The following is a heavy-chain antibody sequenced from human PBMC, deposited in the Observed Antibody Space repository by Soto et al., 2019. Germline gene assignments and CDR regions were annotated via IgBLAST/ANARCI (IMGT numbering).Heavy chain of an antibody. J-gene: IGHJ3*01. D-gene: IGHD1-1*01. CDR2: LYDVDGS. CDR1: GLTVSGKKY. V-gene: IGHV3-53*01. CDR3: ATWHEREHAYDV. Sequence: DVQLVESGGGLMQPGESLRLSCAASGLTVSGKKYVAWVRQAPGKGLEWVSALYDVDGSFYSDCVKGRFTTSSDSSKTTFYLQMNDLSPADTAVYYCATWHEREHAYDVWGQGTTVTVSS.